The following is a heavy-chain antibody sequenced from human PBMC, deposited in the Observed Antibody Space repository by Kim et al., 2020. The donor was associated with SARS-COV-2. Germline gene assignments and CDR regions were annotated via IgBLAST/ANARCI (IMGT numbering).Heavy chain of an antibody. V-gene: IGHV1-2*02. CDR2: INPNSGGT. CDR3: ARAGSSSWYLPFDY. J-gene: IGHJ4*02. D-gene: IGHD6-13*01. CDR1: GYTFTGYY. Sequence: ASVKVSCKASGYTFTGYYMHWVRQAPGQGLEWMGWINPNSGGTNYAQKFQGRVTMTRDTSISTAYMELSRLRSDDTAVYYCARAGSSSWYLPFDYWGQGTLVTVSS.